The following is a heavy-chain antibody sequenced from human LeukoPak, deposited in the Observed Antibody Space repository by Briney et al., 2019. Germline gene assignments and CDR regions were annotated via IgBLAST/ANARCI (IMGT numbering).Heavy chain of an antibody. J-gene: IGHJ4*02. Sequence: SETLSLTCAVSGGSISSSSYYWGWIRQPPGKGLEWIGSINYSGSTYYNPSLKSRVTISVDTSKNQFSLRVSSVTAADTAVYYCATGRGNENLGYWGQGTLVTVSS. CDR2: INYSGST. CDR3: ATGRGNENLGY. CDR1: GGSISSSSYY. D-gene: IGHD3-16*01. V-gene: IGHV4-39*07.